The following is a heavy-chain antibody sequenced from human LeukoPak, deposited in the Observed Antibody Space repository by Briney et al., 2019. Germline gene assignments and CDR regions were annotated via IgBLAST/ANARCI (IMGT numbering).Heavy chain of an antibody. J-gene: IGHJ6*02. CDR2: IIPIFGTA. Sequence: SVRVSCKASGGTFSSYAISWVRQAPGQGLEWMGGIIPIFGTANYAQKFQGRVTITADESTSTAYMELSSLRSEDTAVYYCARDYSSGFGMDVWGQGTTVTVSS. D-gene: IGHD3-22*01. V-gene: IGHV1-69*13. CDR3: ARDYSSGFGMDV. CDR1: GGTFSSYA.